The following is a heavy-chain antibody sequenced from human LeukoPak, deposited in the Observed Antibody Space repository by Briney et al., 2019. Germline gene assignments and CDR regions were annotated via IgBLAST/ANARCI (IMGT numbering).Heavy chain of an antibody. Sequence: PGGSLRLSCVASGLTVRTNHMSWVRQAPGKGLEWVSVINNGGDMFYADSVKGRFTVSRDDSKNTLYLQMNSLRAEDTAIYYCAGDYNILTGYYSDLGHWGQGTLVTVSS. CDR1: GLTVRTNH. V-gene: IGHV3-66*01. D-gene: IGHD3-9*01. CDR2: INNGGDM. CDR3: AGDYNILTGYYSDLGH. J-gene: IGHJ4*02.